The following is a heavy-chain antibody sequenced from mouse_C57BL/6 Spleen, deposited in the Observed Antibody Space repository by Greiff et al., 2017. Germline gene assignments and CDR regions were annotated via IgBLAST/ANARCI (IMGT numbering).Heavy chain of an antibody. CDR3: SGHYYVKHGWAMDY. D-gene: IGHD2-1*01. CDR2: ISYDGSN. Sequence: EVKLQESGPGLVKPSQSLSLTCSVTGYSITSGYYWNWIRQFPGNKLEWMGYISYDGSNNYNQYLKNRISITLDTSKNQFFLKLNSVTTEDTATSYCSGHYYVKHGWAMDYWGQGTSVTVAS. CDR1: GYSITSGYY. J-gene: IGHJ4*01. V-gene: IGHV3-6*01.